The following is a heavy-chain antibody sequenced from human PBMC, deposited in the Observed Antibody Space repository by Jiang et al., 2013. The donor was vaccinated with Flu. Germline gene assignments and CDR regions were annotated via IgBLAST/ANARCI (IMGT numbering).Heavy chain of an antibody. CDR1: GYTFTGYY. Sequence: VQLVESGAEVKKPGASVEVSCKASGYTFTGYYMHWVRQAPGQGLEWMGWINPNSGGTNYAQKFQGRVTMTRDTSISTAYMELSRLRSDDTAVYYCARDRYILDGDAFDIWGQGTMVTVSS. D-gene: IGHD1-14*01. CDR3: ARDRYILDGDAFDI. CDR2: INPNSGGT. V-gene: IGHV1-2*02. J-gene: IGHJ3*02.